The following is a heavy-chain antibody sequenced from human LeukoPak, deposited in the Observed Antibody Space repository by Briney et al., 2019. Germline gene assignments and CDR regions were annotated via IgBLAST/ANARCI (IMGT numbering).Heavy chain of an antibody. CDR2: ISSSSSYV. CDR1: GFTFSSYS. J-gene: IGHJ4*02. Sequence: GGSLRLSCAASGFTFSSYSMNWVRQAPGKGLEWVSSISSSSSYVYYADSVKGRFTISRDNAKNSLYLQMNSLRAEDTAVYYCARAAFDWEFFDYWGQGTLVTVSS. CDR3: ARAAFDWEFFDY. V-gene: IGHV3-21*01. D-gene: IGHD3-9*01.